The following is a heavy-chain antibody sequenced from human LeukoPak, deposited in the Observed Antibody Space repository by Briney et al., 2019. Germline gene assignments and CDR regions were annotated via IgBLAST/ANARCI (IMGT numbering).Heavy chain of an antibody. V-gene: IGHV3-20*04. CDR3: ARWGDYAYRYYFDY. Sequence: GGSLRLSCAASGFTFDDYGMSWVRQAPGKGLEWVSGINWNGGSTGYADSVKGRFTISRDNAKNSLYLQMNSRRAEDTALYYCARWGDYAYRYYFDYWGQGTLVTVSS. CDR2: INWNGGST. CDR1: GFTFDDYG. J-gene: IGHJ4*02. D-gene: IGHD4-17*01.